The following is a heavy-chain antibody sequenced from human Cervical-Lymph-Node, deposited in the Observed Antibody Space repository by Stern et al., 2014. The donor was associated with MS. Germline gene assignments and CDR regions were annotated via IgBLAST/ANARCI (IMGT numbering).Heavy chain of an antibody. J-gene: IGHJ6*02. Sequence: QVQLVQSGGGVVQPGTSLRLSCTGSRFTFRSYGIHWVRQAPGKGLEGVAATSYDGGNRQYADSVKGRFTISRDNSKNTVYLHWNSLRPEDTGVYHCAKDRRGGYNYLYGMDVWGQGTTVTVS. CDR3: AKDRRGGYNYLYGMDV. V-gene: IGHV3-30*18. CDR2: TSYDGGNR. D-gene: IGHD5-18*01. CDR1: RFTFRSYG.